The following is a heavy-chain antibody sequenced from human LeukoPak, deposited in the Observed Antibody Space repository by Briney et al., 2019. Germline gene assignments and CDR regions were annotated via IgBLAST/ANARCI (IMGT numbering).Heavy chain of an antibody. CDR1: GGSFSGYY. Sequence: ASETLSLTCAVYGGSFSGYYWSWIRQPPGKGLEWIGEINHSGSTNYNPSLKSRVTISIDTSKNQFSLKLSSVTAADTAVYYCARGPLAYDSSGYYYYWYFDLWGRGTLVTVSS. CDR3: ARGPLAYDSSGYYYYWYFDL. V-gene: IGHV4-34*01. CDR2: INHSGST. J-gene: IGHJ2*01. D-gene: IGHD3-22*01.